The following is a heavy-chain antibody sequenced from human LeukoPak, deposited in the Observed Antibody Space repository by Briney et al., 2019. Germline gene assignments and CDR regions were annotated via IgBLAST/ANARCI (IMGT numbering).Heavy chain of an antibody. V-gene: IGHV3-30*02. D-gene: IGHD6-19*01. J-gene: IGHJ5*02. CDR1: GFTFNTYG. Sequence: GGSLRLSCAASGFTFNTYGMHWVRQAPGKGLKWVAFIQYDGTIKYYGDSVKGRFTISRDNSKNTLYLQMNSLRPEDTAVYYCAKDSGSGWYEAHFDPWGQGTLVTVSS. CDR3: AKDSGSGWYEAHFDP. CDR2: IQYDGTIK.